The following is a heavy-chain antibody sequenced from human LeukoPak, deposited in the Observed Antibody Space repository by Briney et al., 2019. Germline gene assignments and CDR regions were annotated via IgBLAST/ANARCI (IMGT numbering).Heavy chain of an antibody. J-gene: IGHJ4*02. V-gene: IGHV3-48*02. Sequence: GGSLRLSCAASGFTFSNAWMSWVRQAPGKGLEWVSYISQSSSTIYYADSVKGRFSISRDNAKNSLYLQMNSLRDEDTAVYYCARDVLSYGDSGVDYWSQGTLVTVSS. D-gene: IGHD2-2*01. CDR1: GFTFSNAW. CDR3: ARDVLSYGDSGVDY. CDR2: ISQSSSTI.